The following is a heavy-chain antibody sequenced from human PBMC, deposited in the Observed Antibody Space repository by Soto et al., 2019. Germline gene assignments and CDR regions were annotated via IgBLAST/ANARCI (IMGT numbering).Heavy chain of an antibody. D-gene: IGHD3-10*01. CDR2: ISYDGSNK. CDR1: GFTFSSYG. Sequence: LRLSCAAPGFTFSSYGMHWVRQAPGKGLEWVAVISYDGSNKYYADSVKGRFTISRDNSKNTLYLQMNSLRAEDTAVYYCAKLWFGTGFDYWGQGTLVTVSS. V-gene: IGHV3-30*18. J-gene: IGHJ4*02. CDR3: AKLWFGTGFDY.